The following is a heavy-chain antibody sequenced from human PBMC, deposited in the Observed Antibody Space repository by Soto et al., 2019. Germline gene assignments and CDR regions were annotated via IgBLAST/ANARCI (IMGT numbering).Heavy chain of an antibody. Sequence: PSVKVSCKASGGSFSNFGISWVRQAPGQGLEWMGGIVPVFGRPNYAQRVRGRLTITADESTSTGYMQLIRPRSDDTAVDYWARRSENWFDPWGQGTLVTVSS. CDR1: GGSFSNFG. J-gene: IGHJ5*02. CDR3: ARRSENWFDP. V-gene: IGHV1-69*13. CDR2: IVPVFGRP.